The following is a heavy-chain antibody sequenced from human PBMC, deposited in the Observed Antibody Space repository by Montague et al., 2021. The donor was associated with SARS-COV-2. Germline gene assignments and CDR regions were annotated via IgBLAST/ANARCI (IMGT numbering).Heavy chain of an antibody. CDR3: ARRLYSFGSGTYQD. V-gene: IGHV4-34*01. D-gene: IGHD3-10*01. CDR1: GGSFIGYY. CDR2: INHNGNT. J-gene: IGHJ4*02. Sequence: SETLSLTCTVPGGSFIGYYWGWIRQPPGKGLEWIGEINHNGNTQYNPPLKSRLTMSLDTSRTHISLQVTSVTAADTAVYFCARRLYSFGSGTYQDWGQGTLVTVSS.